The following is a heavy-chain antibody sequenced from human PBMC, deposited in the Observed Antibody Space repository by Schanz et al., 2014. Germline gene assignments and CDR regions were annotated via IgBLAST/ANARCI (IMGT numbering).Heavy chain of an antibody. Sequence: QVQLVQSGGEVKTPGASVKVSCKASGYTFTRSGISWVRQAPGQGLEWMGWIGGSDGNTNFAQKFQGRVTMTTDTSTSTVYMELRSLTSGDSAVYYCARERDQWDGNDLDYWGQGTLVTVSS. J-gene: IGHJ4*02. CDR2: IGGSDGNT. CDR3: ARERDQWDGNDLDY. D-gene: IGHD1-1*01. CDR1: GYTFTRSG. V-gene: IGHV1-18*01.